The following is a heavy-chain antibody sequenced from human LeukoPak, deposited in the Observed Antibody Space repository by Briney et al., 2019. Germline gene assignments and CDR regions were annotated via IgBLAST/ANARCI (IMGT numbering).Heavy chain of an antibody. CDR1: GGTFSSYA. V-gene: IGHV1-69*05. J-gene: IGHJ3*02. CDR2: IIPIFGTA. CDR3: ARDLMVVVPAAHDAFDI. Sequence: SVKVSCKASGGTFSSYAISWVRQAPGQGLEWMGGIIPIFGTANYAQKFQGRVTITTDESTSTAYMELSSLRSEDTAVYYCARDLMVVVPAAHDAFDIWGQGTMVTVSS. D-gene: IGHD2-2*01.